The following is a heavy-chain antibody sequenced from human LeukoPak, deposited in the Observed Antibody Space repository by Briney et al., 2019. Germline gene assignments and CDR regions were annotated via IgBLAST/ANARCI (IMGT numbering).Heavy chain of an antibody. D-gene: IGHD3-9*01. CDR3: ARVKGGYDILTGYREDWFDP. Sequence: SXXVSCKASGYTFTSYYMRWVRQAPGQGLEWMGIINPSGGGTSYAQKFQGRVTMTRHTSTSTVYMELSSLRSEDTAVYYCARVKGGYDILTGYREDWFDPWGQGTLVTVSS. CDR1: GYTFTSYY. V-gene: IGHV1-46*01. CDR2: INPSGGGT. J-gene: IGHJ5*02.